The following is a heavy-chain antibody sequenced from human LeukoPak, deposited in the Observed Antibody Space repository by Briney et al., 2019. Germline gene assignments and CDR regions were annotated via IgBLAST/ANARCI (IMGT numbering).Heavy chain of an antibody. CDR2: MRSKAYGGTT. Sequence: PGRSLLLSCTASGFTFVDYTVYWVGQAPGKRPEWVSFMRSKAYGGTTQYATSVKGRFTISRDDSKNIAYLQMNSLNTEDTAVYNCTAVGWQSAWGEFDYWGQGTLVTVSS. J-gene: IGHJ4*02. D-gene: IGHD3-16*01. CDR3: TAVGWQSAWGEFDY. V-gene: IGHV3-49*04. CDR1: GFTFVDYT.